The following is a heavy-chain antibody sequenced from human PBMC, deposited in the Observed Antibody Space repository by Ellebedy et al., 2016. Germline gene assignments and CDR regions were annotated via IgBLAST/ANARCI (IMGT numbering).Heavy chain of an antibody. CDR1: GFNFDVYG. J-gene: IGHJ5*02. CDR3: SKCPRYEDWFEP. D-gene: IGHD3-3*01. Sequence: GESLKISCTASGFNFDVYGMHLVRQAPAKGLEWVAIISFDGKTKYYADSVRGRFTISRDNSKTTLYLEMHSLRGADTAIYYCSKCPRYEDWFEPWGQGTLVTVS. CDR2: ISFDGKTK. V-gene: IGHV3-30*18.